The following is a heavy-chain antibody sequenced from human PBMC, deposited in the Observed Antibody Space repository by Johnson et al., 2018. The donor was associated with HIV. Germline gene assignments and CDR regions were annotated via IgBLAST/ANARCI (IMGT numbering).Heavy chain of an antibody. V-gene: IGHV3-7*03. CDR1: GFTFSTYD. D-gene: IGHD3-22*01. CDR2: INQDGSEK. CDR3: ARDSKARFPTITMIDAFDI. J-gene: IGHJ3*02. Sequence: VQLVESGGGLVQPGGSLRLSCAASGFTFSTYDMHWVRQAPGKGLEWVANINQDGSEKYFVDSVKGRFTISRDNAKNSLYLQMDSLRAEDTALYYCARDSKARFPTITMIDAFDIWGQGTMVTVSS.